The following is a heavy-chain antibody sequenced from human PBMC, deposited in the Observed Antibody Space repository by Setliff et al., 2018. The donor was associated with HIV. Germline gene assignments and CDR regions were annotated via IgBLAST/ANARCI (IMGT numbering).Heavy chain of an antibody. D-gene: IGHD6-6*01. CDR1: GFTFTNYA. V-gene: IGHV3-23*01. J-gene: IGHJ4*02. CDR2: ASGTGGLI. Sequence: PGGSLRLSCATSGFTFTNYALSWVRQASGKGLEWVSAASGTGGLIYYADSVKGRFTISRDNSKNTMYLQMNSLRAEDTALYYCARDLRPGGSSADYWGQGTLVTVSS. CDR3: ARDLRPGGSSADY.